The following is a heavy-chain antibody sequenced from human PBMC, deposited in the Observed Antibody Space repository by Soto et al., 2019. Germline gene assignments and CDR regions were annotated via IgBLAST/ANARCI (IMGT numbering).Heavy chain of an antibody. J-gene: IGHJ4*02. Sequence: EVQLVESGGGLVKPGGSLRLSCAASGFTFSSYSMNWVRQATGKGLEWVSSISSSSSYIYYADSVKGRFTISRDNAKNSLYLQMNSLRAEDTAVYYCARAPYYYDSRGYWAYWGQGTLVTVSS. CDR2: ISSSSSYI. CDR1: GFTFSSYS. V-gene: IGHV3-21*01. D-gene: IGHD3-22*01. CDR3: ARAPYYYDSRGYWAY.